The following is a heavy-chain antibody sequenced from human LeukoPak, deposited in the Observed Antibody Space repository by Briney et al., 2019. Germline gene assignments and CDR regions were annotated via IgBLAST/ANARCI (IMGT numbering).Heavy chain of an antibody. CDR3: AKAHRTYYYDSSGYLSAFDI. Sequence: GGSLRLSCVASGFTFSRYRMTWVRQAPGKGLEWISYISVTTPFITHYADSVKGRFTISRDNAKNSLYLQMNSLRAEDTALYYCAKAHRTYYYDSSGYLSAFDIWGQGTMVTVSS. CDR1: GFTFSRYR. CDR2: ISVTTPFIT. J-gene: IGHJ3*02. V-gene: IGHV3-48*04. D-gene: IGHD3-22*01.